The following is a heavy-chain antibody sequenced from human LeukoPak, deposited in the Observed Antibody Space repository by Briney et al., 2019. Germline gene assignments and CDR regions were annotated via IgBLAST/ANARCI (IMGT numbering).Heavy chain of an antibody. D-gene: IGHD5-18*01. CDR3: ARGRGYSDGYFVY. V-gene: IGHV4-34*01. Sequence: SETLSLTCAVYGGSFSGYYWSWIRQPPEKGLEWIGEINHSGSTNYNPSLKSRVTVSVDTSKNQFSLKLSSVTAADTAVYYCARGRGYSDGYFVYWGQGTLVTVSS. J-gene: IGHJ4*02. CDR1: GGSFSGYY. CDR2: INHSGST.